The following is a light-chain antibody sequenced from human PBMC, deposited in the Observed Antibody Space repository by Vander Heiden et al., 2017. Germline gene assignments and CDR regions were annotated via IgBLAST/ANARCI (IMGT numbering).Light chain of an antibody. Sequence: DIQMTQSPSPLSASVGDTISITRRTSENVFQYLHWYQQRPGRPPKLLIYDASTLQSGVPTRFSGGGSGTEYTLTVTGLQPEDFATYYCQQSFTSPRTFGPGTKVDV. V-gene: IGKV1-39*01. J-gene: IGKJ3*01. CDR2: DAS. CDR3: QQSFTSPRT. CDR1: ENVFQY.